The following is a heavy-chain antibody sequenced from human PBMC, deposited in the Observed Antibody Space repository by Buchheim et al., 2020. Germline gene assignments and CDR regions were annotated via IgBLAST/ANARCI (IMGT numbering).Heavy chain of an antibody. CDR3: ARVHVRTFHSVDYYYGMDV. CDR2: TYYRSKWYN. D-gene: IGHD1-14*01. Sequence: QVQLQQSGPGLVKPSQTLSLTCAISGDSVSSNSAAWDWIRQSPSRGLEWLGRTYYRSKWYNDYSVSVKSRITINPVTSKNQFSLQMNSVTPEDTAVYYCARVHVRTFHSVDYYYGMDVWGQGTT. V-gene: IGHV6-1*01. CDR1: GDSVSSNSAA. J-gene: IGHJ6*02.